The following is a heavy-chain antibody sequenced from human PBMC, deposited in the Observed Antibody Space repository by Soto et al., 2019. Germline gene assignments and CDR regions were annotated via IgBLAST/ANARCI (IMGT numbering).Heavy chain of an antibody. J-gene: IGHJ4*02. Sequence: SETLSLTCTVSGGSISSSSYYWGWIRQPPGKGLEWIGGIYYSGSTYYNPSLKSRVTISVDTSKNQFSLKLSSLTAADTAVYYCARVLITMVRGVDYWGQGTLVTVSS. CDR3: ARVLITMVRGVDY. CDR1: GGSISSSSYY. V-gene: IGHV4-39*07. D-gene: IGHD3-10*01. CDR2: IYYSGST.